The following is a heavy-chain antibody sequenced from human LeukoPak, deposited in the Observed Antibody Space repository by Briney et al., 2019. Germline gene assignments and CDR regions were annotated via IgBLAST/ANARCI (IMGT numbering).Heavy chain of an antibody. CDR2: IYPDDSDT. D-gene: IGHD6-19*01. Sequence: GESLKISCKTSGYSFTTYWIAWVRQMPGRGLEWMGVIYPDDSDTRYSPSFQGQVTISADKSISIAYLQWSSLKASDTAMYYCARAEVDGDYYGMDVWGQGTTVTVSS. V-gene: IGHV5-51*01. CDR3: ARAEVDGDYYGMDV. J-gene: IGHJ6*02. CDR1: GYSFTTYW.